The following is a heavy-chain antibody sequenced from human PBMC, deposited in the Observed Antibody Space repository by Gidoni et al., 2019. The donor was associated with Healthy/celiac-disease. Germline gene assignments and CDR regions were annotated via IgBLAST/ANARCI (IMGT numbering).Heavy chain of an antibody. CDR1: GYTFTGYD. J-gene: IGHJ4*02. V-gene: IGHV1-2*02. CDR3: ARTATVSTVGYDY. D-gene: IGHD4-17*01. CDR2: INPNSGGT. Sequence: QVQLVQSGAEVKKPGAAVKVSCKASGYTFTGYDMHWVRQAPGQGLEGMGWINPNSGGTNYAQKFQGRVTMTRDTSISTAYMELSRLRSDDTAVYYCARTATVSTVGYDYWGQGTLVTVSS.